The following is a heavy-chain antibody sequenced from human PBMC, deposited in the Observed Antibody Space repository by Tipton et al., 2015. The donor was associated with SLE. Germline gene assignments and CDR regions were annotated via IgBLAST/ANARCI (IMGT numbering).Heavy chain of an antibody. D-gene: IGHD3-22*01. CDR1: GGSFSGYY. V-gene: IGHV4-34*01. Sequence: TLSLTCAVYGGSFSGYYWSWIRQPPGKGLEWIGEINHSGSTNYNPSLKSRVTISVDTSKNQFSLKLSSLTAADTAVYYCARADSSSYYLNWFDPWGQGTLVTVSS. J-gene: IGHJ5*02. CDR3: ARADSSSYYLNWFDP. CDR2: INHSGST.